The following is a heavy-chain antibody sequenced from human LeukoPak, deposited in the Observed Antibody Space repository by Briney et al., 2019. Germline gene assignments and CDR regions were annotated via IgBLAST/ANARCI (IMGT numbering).Heavy chain of an antibody. J-gene: IGHJ5*02. V-gene: IGHV3-74*01. CDR3: ARVTGGTRFDP. CDR2: VNGDGRTT. D-gene: IGHD1-14*01. CDR1: GFTFSDYW. Sequence: GGSLRLSCAASGFTFSDYWMHWVRQAPGKGLVWVSRVNGDGRTTSYADSVKGRFTISRDNAKNTVYLQMNGLRVEDTAVYYCARVTGGTRFDPWGQGSLVTVSS.